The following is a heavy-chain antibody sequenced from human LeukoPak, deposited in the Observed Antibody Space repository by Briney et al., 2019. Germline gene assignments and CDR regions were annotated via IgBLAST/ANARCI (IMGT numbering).Heavy chain of an antibody. Sequence: PSETLSLTWTVSGGSNSSSSYYWGWIRRPPGKGLEWIGSIYYSGSTYYNPSLKSRVTISVDTSKNQFSLKLSSVTAADMAVYYCAGVLRFLEWLDYYQQWGQGTLVTVSS. CDR2: IYYSGST. V-gene: IGHV4-39*07. CDR1: GGSNSSSSYY. CDR3: AGVLRFLEWLDYYQQ. J-gene: IGHJ1*01. D-gene: IGHD3-3*01.